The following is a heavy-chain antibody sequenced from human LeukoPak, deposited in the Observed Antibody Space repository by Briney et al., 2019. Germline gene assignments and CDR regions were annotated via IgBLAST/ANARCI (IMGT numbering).Heavy chain of an antibody. CDR1: GFTFSSYS. J-gene: IGHJ4*02. V-gene: IGHV3-21*04. CDR2: ISSSSSYI. D-gene: IGHD1-1*01. Sequence: KAGGSLRLSCAASGFTFSSYSMNWVRQAPGKGLEWVSSISSSSSYIYYADSVKGRVTISRDNAKNSLYLQMNSLRAEDTAVYYCARKQATVPGDYWGQGTLVTVSS. CDR3: ARKQATVPGDY.